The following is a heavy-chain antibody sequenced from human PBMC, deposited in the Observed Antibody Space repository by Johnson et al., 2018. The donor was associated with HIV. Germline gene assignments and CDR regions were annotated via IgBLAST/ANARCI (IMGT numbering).Heavy chain of an antibody. CDR2: IRYDGNSK. CDR3: ARAPYSGSWYRDAFDS. CDR1: GFTFSNYG. V-gene: IGHV3-30*02. Sequence: QEQLVESGGGVVQPGGSLKLSCAASGFTFSNYGMHWARQAPGKRLEWVAFIRYDGNSKYYADSVKGRFSVSSDNSKNTLYLQMNSLRAEDTAVYYCARAPYSGSWYRDAFDSWGQGTMVTVSS. J-gene: IGHJ3*02. D-gene: IGHD6-13*01.